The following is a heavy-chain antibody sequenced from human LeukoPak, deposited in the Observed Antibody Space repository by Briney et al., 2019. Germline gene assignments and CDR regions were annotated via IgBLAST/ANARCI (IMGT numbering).Heavy chain of an antibody. CDR2: IYYSEST. Sequence: SETLSLTCTVSGGSISSYYWSWIRQPPGKGLEWIGYIYYSESTNYNPSLKSRVTISVDTSKNQFSLKLSSVTAADTAVYYCARVVSGYDYNFDYWGQGTLVTVSS. CDR1: GGSISSYY. V-gene: IGHV4-59*08. D-gene: IGHD5-12*01. CDR3: ARVVSGYDYNFDY. J-gene: IGHJ4*02.